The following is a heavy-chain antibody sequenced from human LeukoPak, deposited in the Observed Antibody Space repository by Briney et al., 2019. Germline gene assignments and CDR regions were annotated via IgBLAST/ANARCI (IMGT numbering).Heavy chain of an antibody. Sequence: ASVKVSCKASGYTFTSYGISWVRQAPGQGLEWMGWISAYNGNTNYAQKLQGRVTMTTDTSTSTAYMELRSLRSDDTALYYCARVEGYCSSTSSYGGGYYYYYGMDVWGQGTTVTVSS. J-gene: IGHJ6*02. CDR3: ARVEGYCSSTSSYGGGYYYYYGMDV. D-gene: IGHD2-2*01. CDR2: ISAYNGNT. V-gene: IGHV1-18*01. CDR1: GYTFTSYG.